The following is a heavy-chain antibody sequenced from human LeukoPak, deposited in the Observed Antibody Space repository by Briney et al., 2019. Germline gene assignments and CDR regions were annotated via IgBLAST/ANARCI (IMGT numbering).Heavy chain of an antibody. V-gene: IGHV3-7*01. D-gene: IGHD2-2*01. J-gene: IGHJ5*02. CDR3: ARAWVIVVVPAAKHFNWFDP. Sequence: PGGSLRLSCAASGFTFSSHWMSWVRQAPGKGPEWVANIKQDGSEKYYVDSVKGRFTISGDNAKNSLYLQMNSLRAEDTAVYYCARAWVIVVVPAAKHFNWFDPWGQGTLVTVSS. CDR1: GFTFSSHW. CDR2: IKQDGSEK.